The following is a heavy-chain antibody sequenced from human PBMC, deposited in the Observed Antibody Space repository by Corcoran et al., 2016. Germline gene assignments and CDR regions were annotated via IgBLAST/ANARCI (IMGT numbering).Heavy chain of an antibody. J-gene: IGHJ4*02. CDR3: ACGRGGWLQFTDLDY. V-gene: IGHV1-69*06. CDR1: GGTFSSYA. D-gene: IGHD5-12*01. Sequence: QVQLVQSGAEVKKPGSSVKVSCKASGGTFSSYAISWVRQAPGQGLEWMGGIIPIFGTANYAQKFQGRVTITEAKSTSTAYMEMSSLRSEDTAVYFCACGRGGWLQFTDLDYWGQGTLVTVSS. CDR2: IIPIFGTA.